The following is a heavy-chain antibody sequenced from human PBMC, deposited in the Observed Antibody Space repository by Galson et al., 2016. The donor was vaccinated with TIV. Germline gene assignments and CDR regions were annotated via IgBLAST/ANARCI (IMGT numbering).Heavy chain of an antibody. D-gene: IGHD3/OR15-3a*01. CDR1: GFTFNNYA. J-gene: IGHJ4*02. CDR3: AKYLWTYVWPTFDN. Sequence: SLRLSCAASGFTFNNYAMTWVRQAPGKGLEWVSTISGTGEITVYADSVRGHFIISRDNSKNTLYLQMNNLRAEDTAVYYCAKYLWTYVWPTFDNWGQGTPVTVSS. V-gene: IGHV3-23*01. CDR2: ISGTGEIT.